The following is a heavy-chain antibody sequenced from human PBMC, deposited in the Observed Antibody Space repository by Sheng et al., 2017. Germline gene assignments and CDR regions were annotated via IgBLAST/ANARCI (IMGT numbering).Heavy chain of an antibody. J-gene: IGHJ4*02. CDR2: INHSGST. V-gene: IGHV4-34*01. Sequence: QVQLQQWGAGLLKPSETLSLTCAVYGGSFSGYYWSWIRQPPGKGLEWIGEINHSGSTNYNPSLKSRVTISVDTSKNQFSLKLSSVTAADTAVYYCARGDWFPAYYYDSSGYYRPFDYWGQGTLVTVSS. CDR1: GGSFSGYY. D-gene: IGHD3-22*01. CDR3: ARGDWFPAYYYDSSGYYRPFDY.